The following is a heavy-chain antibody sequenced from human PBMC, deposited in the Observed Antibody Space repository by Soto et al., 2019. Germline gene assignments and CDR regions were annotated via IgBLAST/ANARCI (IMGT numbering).Heavy chain of an antibody. CDR2: IDPSDSYT. J-gene: IGHJ5*02. CDR1: GYSFTSYW. D-gene: IGHD2-21*02. CDR3: ARHIVVVTALNPAFDP. V-gene: IGHV5-10-1*01. Sequence: GESLKISCKGSGYSFTSYWISWVRQMPGKGLEWMGRIDPSDSYTNYSPSFQGHVTISADKSISTAYLQWSSLKASDTAMYYCARHIVVVTALNPAFDPWGQGTLVTVSS.